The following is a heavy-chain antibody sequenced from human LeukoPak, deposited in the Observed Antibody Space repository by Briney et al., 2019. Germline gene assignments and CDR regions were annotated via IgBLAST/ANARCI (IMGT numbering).Heavy chain of an antibody. D-gene: IGHD3-22*01. CDR2: ICSSGRTI. J-gene: IGHJ4*02. Sequence: GGSLRFSSAASGFTFSDYYRRWHPPAPGKEREWGSYICSSGRTIYYTDSVKGRLTIARINANNSLYLQINDLRAEDTAVYDGERADRSGYVRIGCFVDCWRQTTLVVVSA. CDR1: GFTFSDYY. V-gene: IGHV3-11*01. CDR3: ERADRSGYVRIGCFVDC.